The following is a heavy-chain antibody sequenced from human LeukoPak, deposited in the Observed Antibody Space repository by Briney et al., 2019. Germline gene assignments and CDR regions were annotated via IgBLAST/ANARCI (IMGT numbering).Heavy chain of an antibody. CDR3: ARNGREARHFQH. Sequence: ASVKVSCKASGYTFTSYDINWVRQTTGQGLEWMGWMNPNRGNTGYAQKFQGRVTITRNTSISTAYMELSSLRSEDTAVYYCARNGREARHFQHWGQGTLVTVSS. CDR1: GYTFTSYD. V-gene: IGHV1-8*03. J-gene: IGHJ1*01. D-gene: IGHD6-6*01. CDR2: MNPNRGNT.